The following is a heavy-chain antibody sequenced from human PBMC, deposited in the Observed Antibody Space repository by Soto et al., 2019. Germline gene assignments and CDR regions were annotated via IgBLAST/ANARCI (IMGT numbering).Heavy chain of an antibody. Sequence: PGGSLRLSCAASGFTISTYGIHWFRQAPGKGLEWVAVIWFDGTKKYYADSVNGRFTISRDNSKNTLYLQMNSLRAEDTAVYYSASQIFWSGSTAHGMDVWGQGTAVTVSS. CDR1: GFTISTYG. V-gene: IGHV3-33*01. D-gene: IGHD3-3*01. CDR2: IWFDGTKK. CDR3: ASQIFWSGSTAHGMDV. J-gene: IGHJ6*02.